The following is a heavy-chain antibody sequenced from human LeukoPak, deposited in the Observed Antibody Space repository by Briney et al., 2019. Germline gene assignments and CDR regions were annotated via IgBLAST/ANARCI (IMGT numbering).Heavy chain of an antibody. D-gene: IGHD5-24*01. V-gene: IGHV3-48*01. CDR2: IGIDSGNT. J-gene: IGHJ4*02. CDR3: ARDYKYAFDN. CDR1: GFTFSDYS. Sequence: GGSLRLSCAASGFTFSDYSMNWVHQAPGKGLEWISYIGIDSGNTNHADSVKGRFTISGDKAKNSLYLQMNSLRVEDTAVYYCARDYKYAFDNWGQGTLVTVSS.